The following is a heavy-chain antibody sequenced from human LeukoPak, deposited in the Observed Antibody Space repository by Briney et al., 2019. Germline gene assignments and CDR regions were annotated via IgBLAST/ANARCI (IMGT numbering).Heavy chain of an antibody. Sequence: GGSLGLSWAASGFTFRSYSMKWVRQAPGKGLEWVSSISSSSSSIYYADSVKGRFTISIDNAKNSLYLQMNSLRAEDTALYYCARSQESYYYYMDVWGKGTTVTVSS. D-gene: IGHD2/OR15-2a*01. V-gene: IGHV3-21*04. CDR3: ARSQESYYYYMDV. CDR1: GFTFRSYS. CDR2: ISSSSSSI. J-gene: IGHJ6*03.